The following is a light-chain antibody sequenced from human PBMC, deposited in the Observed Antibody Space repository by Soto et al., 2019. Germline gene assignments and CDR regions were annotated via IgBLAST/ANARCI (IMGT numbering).Light chain of an antibody. J-gene: IGKJ1*01. CDR2: DAS. CDR3: QQYNSYPWT. V-gene: IGKV1-5*01. CDR1: QSISSY. Sequence: DIQMTQSPSSLSASVGDRATITCRASQSISSYLNWYQQKPGKDPKLLIYDASSLESGVPSRFSGSGSGTEFNLTITRLQPDDFATYYCQQYNSYPWTFGQGTKVDIK.